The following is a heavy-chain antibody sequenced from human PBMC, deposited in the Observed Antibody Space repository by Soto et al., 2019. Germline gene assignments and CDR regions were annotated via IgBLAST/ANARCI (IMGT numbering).Heavy chain of an antibody. V-gene: IGHV3-23*01. CDR1: GFTFGGNA. CDR3: AKSIGPDYGYSNWYFDL. CDR2: LSGSGVST. D-gene: IGHD4-17*01. J-gene: IGHJ2*01. Sequence: EVQLLESGGGLVQPGGSLRLSCAASGFTFGGNAMSWVRQAPGKGLEWVSGLSGSGVSTYYAASVRGRFTISRDNWKNTLFLQMTSLRAEDTAVYYCAKSIGPDYGYSNWYFDLWGRGTLVTVSS.